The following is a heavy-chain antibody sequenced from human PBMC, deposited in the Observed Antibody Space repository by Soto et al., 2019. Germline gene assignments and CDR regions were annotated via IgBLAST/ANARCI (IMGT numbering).Heavy chain of an antibody. CDR3: ARVGGFGATTIDY. J-gene: IGHJ4*02. Sequence: SETLSLTCTVSGGSISSGDYYWSWIRQPPGRDLEWIGYIYYSGSTYYNPSLKSRVNISVDTSKNQFSLKLSSVTAADTAVNYCARVGGFGATTIDYWGQGTLVTVSS. V-gene: IGHV4-30-4*01. D-gene: IGHD3-10*01. CDR2: IYYSGST. CDR1: GGSISSGDYY.